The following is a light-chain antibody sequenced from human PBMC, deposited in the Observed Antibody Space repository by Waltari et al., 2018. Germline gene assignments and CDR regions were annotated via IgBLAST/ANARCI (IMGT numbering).Light chain of an antibody. CDR3: QTWGTAIRV. V-gene: IGLV4-69*01. Sequence: QLVLTQSPSASASLGASVKLTCTLSSGHSSYAIAWHQQQPGKGPRYLMKLNSDGSHNKGDGIPDRFSGSSSGAERYLTISSLQSEDEADYYCQTWGTAIRVFGGGTKLTVL. J-gene: IGLJ3*02. CDR1: SGHSSYA. CDR2: LNSDGSH.